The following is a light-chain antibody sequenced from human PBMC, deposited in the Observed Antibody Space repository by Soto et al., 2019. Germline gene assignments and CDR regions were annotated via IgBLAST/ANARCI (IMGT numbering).Light chain of an antibody. CDR3: QQYNSYSWT. CDR1: QSISSW. CDR2: DAS. V-gene: IGKV1-5*01. J-gene: IGKJ1*01. Sequence: DIQMTQSPSTLSASVGDRVTITCRASQSISSWLAWYQQKPGKAPKLLIYDASSLESGVPSRFSGSGSGTELPLTISSLQPDDFATYYCQQYNSYSWTFCQGTKVEIK.